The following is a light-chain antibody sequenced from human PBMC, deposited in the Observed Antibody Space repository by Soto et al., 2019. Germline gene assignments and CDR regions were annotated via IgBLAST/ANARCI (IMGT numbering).Light chain of an antibody. J-gene: IGLJ2*01. CDR1: SSDVGGYKH. CDR3: SSYTTIKTVV. V-gene: IGLV2-14*01. Sequence: QSALSQPASVSGSPGQSITISCTGTSSDVGGYKHVAWYQQYPGKAPKLIIFEVTDRPSGVSNRFSGSKSGNTASLSISGVQPEDEADYHCSSYTTIKTVVFGGGTKLTVL. CDR2: EVT.